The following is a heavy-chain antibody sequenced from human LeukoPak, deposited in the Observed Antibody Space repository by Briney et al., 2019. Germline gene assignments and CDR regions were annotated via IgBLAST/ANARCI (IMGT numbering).Heavy chain of an antibody. CDR2: ICGSGGCT. Sequence: GGSLRLSCAASGFTFNTYAIYWVRQALGKGLEWVSGICGSGGCTYYSDSVKGRFTISRDNSKNTVYLQMNSLTADDTAVYYCAKTTVGYSSGRYPGWPADCWGQGTLVTVSP. V-gene: IGHV3-23*01. J-gene: IGHJ4*02. CDR1: GFTFNTYA. CDR3: AKTTVGYSSGRYPGWPADC. D-gene: IGHD6-19*01.